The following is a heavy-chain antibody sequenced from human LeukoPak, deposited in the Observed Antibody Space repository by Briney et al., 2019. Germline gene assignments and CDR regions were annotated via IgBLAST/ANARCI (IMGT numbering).Heavy chain of an antibody. CDR1: GGTFSSYA. V-gene: IGHV1-69*05. CDR2: IIPIFGTA. CDR3: ARSPGVVTPGDCYYYMDV. Sequence: GASVKVSCKASGGTFSSYAISWVRQAPGQGLEWMGGIIPIFGTANYAQKFQGRVTITTDESTSTAYMELSSLRSEDTAVYYCARSPGVVTPGDCYYYMDVWGKGTTVTVSS. J-gene: IGHJ6*03. D-gene: IGHD3-3*01.